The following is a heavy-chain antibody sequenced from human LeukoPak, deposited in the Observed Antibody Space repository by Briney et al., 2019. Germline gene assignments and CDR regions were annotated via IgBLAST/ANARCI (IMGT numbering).Heavy chain of an antibody. Sequence: SSETLSLTCAVYGGSFSGYYWSWIRQPPGKGLEWIGEINHSGSTNYNPSLKSRVTISVDTSKNQFSLKLSSVTAADTAVYYCARDLAPQTTSYYYYYMDVWGKGTTVTVSS. CDR1: GGSFSGYY. D-gene: IGHD1-7*01. J-gene: IGHJ6*03. CDR2: INHSGST. CDR3: ARDLAPQTTSYYYYYMDV. V-gene: IGHV4-34*01.